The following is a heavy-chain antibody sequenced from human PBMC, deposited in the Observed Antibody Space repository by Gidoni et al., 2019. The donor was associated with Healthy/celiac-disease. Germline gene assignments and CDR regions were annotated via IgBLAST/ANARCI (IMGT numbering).Heavy chain of an antibody. CDR1: GFTFSSYA. V-gene: IGHV3-23*01. D-gene: IGHD3-9*01. J-gene: IGHJ4*02. Sequence: VQLLESGGGLVQPGGSLRLSCAASGFTFSSYAMSWVRQAPGKGLEWVSAISGSGGSTYYADSVKGRFTISRDNSKNTLYLQMNSLRAEDTAVYYCAKAPYYDILTGYDTGFFVWGQGTLVTVSS. CDR2: ISGSGGST. CDR3: AKAPYYDILTGYDTGFFV.